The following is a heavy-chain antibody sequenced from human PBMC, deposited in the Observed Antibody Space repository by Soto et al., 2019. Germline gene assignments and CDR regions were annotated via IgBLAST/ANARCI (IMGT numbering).Heavy chain of an antibody. CDR2: FIPVYRTL. CDR3: ATGVVWIGYFTVDS. V-gene: IGHV1-69*13. Sequence: SVKVSCKASGGSFGNSAINWVRQTPGQGLEWLGGFIPVYRTLNYAQKFQGRVTITADESTGTTYMTLSSLASDDTAVYYCATGVVWIGYFTVDSWGQGTRVTVSS. J-gene: IGHJ4*02. D-gene: IGHD3-3*01. CDR1: GGSFGNSA.